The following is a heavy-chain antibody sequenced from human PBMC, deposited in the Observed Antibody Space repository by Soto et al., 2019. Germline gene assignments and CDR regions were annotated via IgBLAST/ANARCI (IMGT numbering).Heavy chain of an antibody. CDR3: ARDGPNCSGGSCYSDDAFEI. Sequence: ASVKVSCKASGYTFTSYGISWVRQAPGQGLEWMGWISAYNGNTNYAQKLQGRVTMTTDTSTSTAYMELRSLRSDDTAVYYCARDGPNCSGGSCYSDDAFEIWGQGTMFTVSS. V-gene: IGHV1-18*04. CDR1: GYTFTSYG. CDR2: ISAYNGNT. D-gene: IGHD2-15*01. J-gene: IGHJ3*02.